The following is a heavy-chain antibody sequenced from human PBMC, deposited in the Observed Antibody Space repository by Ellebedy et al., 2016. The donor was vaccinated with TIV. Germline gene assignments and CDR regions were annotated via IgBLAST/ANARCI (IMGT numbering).Heavy chain of an antibody. Sequence: GESLKISXVTSGFTFSRNAMTWVRQAPGKGLEWVSSITSSGDRTNYADSVKGRFTISRDNFKSTLLLQMNTLTAEDTAVYYCATVSGKYYFDSWGQGTLVTVSS. D-gene: IGHD2-8*01. V-gene: IGHV3-23*01. J-gene: IGHJ4*02. CDR1: GFTFSRNA. CDR3: ATVSGKYYFDS. CDR2: ITSSGDRT.